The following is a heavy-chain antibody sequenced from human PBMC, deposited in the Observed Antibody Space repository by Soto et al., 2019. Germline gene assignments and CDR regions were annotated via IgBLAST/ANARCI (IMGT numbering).Heavy chain of an antibody. Sequence: GGSLRLSCVASGIPFGSRAMSWVRQAPGEGLEWVSTITDSGGDAKYADSVRGRFTISRDNSKNTLYLQMSSLRAEDSAVYYCARGSTDSYPGSRIFDFWGRGTLVTVSS. CDR3: ARGSTDSYPGSRIFDF. CDR1: GIPFGSRA. CDR2: ITDSGGDA. J-gene: IGHJ4*02. D-gene: IGHD3-10*01. V-gene: IGHV3-23*01.